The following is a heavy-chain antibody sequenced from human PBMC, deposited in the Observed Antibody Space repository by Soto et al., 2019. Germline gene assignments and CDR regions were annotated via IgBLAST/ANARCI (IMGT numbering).Heavy chain of an antibody. CDR3: ARGWGYDFWSGYPYYYGMDV. D-gene: IGHD3-3*01. Sequence: SSETLSLTCTVSGGSISSYYWSWIRQPPGKGLEWIGYIYYSGSTNYNPSLKSRVTISVDTSKNQFSLKLSSVTAADTAVYYCARGWGYDFWSGYPYYYGMDVWGQGTTVTVSS. CDR2: IYYSGST. CDR1: GGSISSYY. V-gene: IGHV4-59*01. J-gene: IGHJ6*02.